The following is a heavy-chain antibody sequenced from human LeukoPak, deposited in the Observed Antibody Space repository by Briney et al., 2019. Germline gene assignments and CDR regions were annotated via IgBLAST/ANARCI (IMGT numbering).Heavy chain of an antibody. CDR2: ITASGSNT. CDR1: GFTFSNYG. Sequence: GGSLRLSCVASGFTFSNYGMNWVRQAPGKGLEWVSAITASGSNTEYADSVKGRFTISRDNSKNTLYLQMNSLRAEDTAVYYCAKDQGYSSSSSWFDPWGQGTLVTVSS. CDR3: AKDQGYSSSSSWFDP. J-gene: IGHJ5*02. V-gene: IGHV3-23*01. D-gene: IGHD6-6*01.